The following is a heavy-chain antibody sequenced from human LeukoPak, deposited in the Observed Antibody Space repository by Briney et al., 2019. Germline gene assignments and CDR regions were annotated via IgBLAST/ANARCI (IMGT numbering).Heavy chain of an antibody. D-gene: IGHD1-7*01. V-gene: IGHV3-64*01. J-gene: IGHJ2*01. CDR3: ARDGWNYPGPNWYFDL. CDR1: GFTFSSYA. CDR2: ISSNGGST. Sequence: GGSLRLSCAASGFTFSSYAMHWVRQAPGKGLEYVSAISSNGGSTYYANSVKGRFTISRDNSKNTLYLQMGSLRAEDMAVYYCARDGWNYPGPNWYFDLWGRGTLVTVSS.